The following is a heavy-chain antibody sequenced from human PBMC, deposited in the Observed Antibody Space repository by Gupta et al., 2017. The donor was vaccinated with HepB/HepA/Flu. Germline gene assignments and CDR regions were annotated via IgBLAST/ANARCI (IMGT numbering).Heavy chain of an antibody. Sequence: QLQLQESGPGLVKPSETLSLTCTVSGGSISSSSYYWGWIRQPPGKGLEWIGSIYYSGSTYYNPSLKSRVTISVDTSKNQFSLKLSSVTAADTAVYYCARRFDIVVVPAARGAFDIWGQGTMVTVSS. CDR2: IYYSGST. D-gene: IGHD2-2*01. J-gene: IGHJ3*02. CDR3: ARRFDIVVVPAARGAFDI. V-gene: IGHV4-39*01. CDR1: GGSISSSSYY.